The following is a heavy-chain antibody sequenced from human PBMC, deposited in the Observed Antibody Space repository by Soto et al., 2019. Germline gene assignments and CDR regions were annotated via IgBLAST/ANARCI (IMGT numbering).Heavy chain of an antibody. CDR2: ISSDGGTT. Sequence: EVQLVESGGGLVQPGGSLRLSCAASGFTFSHYAMHWVRQAPGKGLEFVSAISSDGGTTYHANSVKGRLTISRDNSKSTLYLQMGSLRAEDMAVYYCAIAAELDYWGQGALVTVSS. J-gene: IGHJ4*02. CDR3: AIAAELDY. V-gene: IGHV3-64*01. CDR1: GFTFSHYA.